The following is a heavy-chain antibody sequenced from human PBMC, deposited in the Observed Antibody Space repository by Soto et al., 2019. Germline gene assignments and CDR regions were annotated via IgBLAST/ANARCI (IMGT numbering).Heavy chain of an antibody. J-gene: IGHJ6*03. CDR3: ARGDSRGYYMDV. CDR2: IIPVYRTT. V-gene: IGHV1-69*12. CDR1: GGRFNTYV. D-gene: IGHD3-10*01. Sequence: QAQLVQSGAEVRKPGSLVRVSCKSSGGRFNTYVITWVRQAPGQGLEWMGGIIPVYRTTMYAQHFEDRVTVTADESTSTAYMEVSSLRSEDTAVYYCARGDSRGYYMDVWGQGTTVTVSS.